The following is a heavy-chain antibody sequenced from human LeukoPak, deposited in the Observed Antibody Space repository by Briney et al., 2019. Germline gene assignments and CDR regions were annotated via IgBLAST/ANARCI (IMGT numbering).Heavy chain of an antibody. CDR1: GFTFSSYA. Sequence: GGSLRLSCAASGFTFSSYAMSWVRQAPGKGLEWVSGISGSGGSTYYADSVKGRFTTIRDNAKNSLYLQMNSLRAEDTAVYFCARDNRGIITPYFDYWGQGTLVTVSS. V-gene: IGHV3-23*01. D-gene: IGHD3-10*01. J-gene: IGHJ4*02. CDR2: ISGSGGST. CDR3: ARDNRGIITPYFDY.